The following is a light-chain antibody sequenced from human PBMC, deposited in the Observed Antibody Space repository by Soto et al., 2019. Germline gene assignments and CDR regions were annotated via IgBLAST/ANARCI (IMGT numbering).Light chain of an antibody. CDR1: SSNIGSNY. Sequence: QSVLTQPPSASGTPGQRVTISCSGSSSNIGSNYVYWYQQLPGTAPKLLMYRNNQRPSGVPDRFSGSKSGTSASLAISGLRSEDEADYHCAAWDDSLSGPVFGGGTKLTVL. V-gene: IGLV1-47*01. CDR2: RNN. J-gene: IGLJ3*02. CDR3: AAWDDSLSGPV.